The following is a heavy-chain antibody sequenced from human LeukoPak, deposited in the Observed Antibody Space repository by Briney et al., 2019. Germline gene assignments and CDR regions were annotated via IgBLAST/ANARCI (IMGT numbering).Heavy chain of an antibody. CDR2: ISGSGGST. CDR1: GFTFSSYG. V-gene: IGHV3-23*01. D-gene: IGHD3-22*01. J-gene: IGHJ3*02. Sequence: GGSLRLSCAASGFTFSSYGMSWVRQAPGKGLEWVSAISGSGGSTYYADSVKGRFTISRDNSKNTLYLQMNSLRAEDTAVHYCAKRYYYDSSGRGAFDIWGQGTMVTVSS. CDR3: AKRYYYDSSGRGAFDI.